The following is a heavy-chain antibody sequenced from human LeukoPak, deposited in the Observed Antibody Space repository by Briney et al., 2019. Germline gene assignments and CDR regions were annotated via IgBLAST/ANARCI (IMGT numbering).Heavy chain of an antibody. CDR3: ARAIDYGDYGVMWYFDL. V-gene: IGHV3-48*01. D-gene: IGHD4-17*01. J-gene: IGHJ2*01. CDR1: GFTFSSYS. CDR2: TSSSSTI. Sequence: PGGSLRLSCAASGFTFSSYSMNWVRQAPGKGLEWVSYTSSSSTIYYADSVKGRFTISRDNAKNSLYLQMNSLRAEDTAVYYCARAIDYGDYGVMWYFDLWGRGTLVTVSS.